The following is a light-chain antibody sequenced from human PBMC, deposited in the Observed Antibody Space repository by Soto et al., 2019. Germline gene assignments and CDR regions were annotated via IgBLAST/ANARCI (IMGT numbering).Light chain of an antibody. CDR2: GAS. J-gene: IGKJ2*01. Sequence: EIVLTQSPGTLSLSPGERATFSCRASQRVSSTYLAWYQQKPGQPPRLLIYGASSRATGIPDRFSGSGSGTDFTLTISRLEPEDFAVYSCQQYNYSPRTFGQGTKLEIK. V-gene: IGKV3-20*01. CDR3: QQYNYSPRT. CDR1: QRVSSTY.